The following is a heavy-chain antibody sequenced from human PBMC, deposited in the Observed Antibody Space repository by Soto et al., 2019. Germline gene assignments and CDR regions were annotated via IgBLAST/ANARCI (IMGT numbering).Heavy chain of an antibody. J-gene: IGHJ4*02. CDR1: GYTFTSYG. V-gene: IGHV1-18*01. Sequence: QVQLVQSGAEVKKPGASVKVSCKASGYTFTSYGISWVRQAPGQGLEWMGWIILYNGNTNYAQKLQGRVTMTTDTSTSTAYMELRNLRSDDTAVYYCARNGYCSSTSCLFDYWGQGTLVTVSS. CDR3: ARNGYCSSTSCLFDY. CDR2: IILYNGNT. D-gene: IGHD2-2*01.